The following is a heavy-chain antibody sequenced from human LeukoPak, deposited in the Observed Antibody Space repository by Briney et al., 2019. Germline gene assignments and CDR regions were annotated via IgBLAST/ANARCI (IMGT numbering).Heavy chain of an antibody. J-gene: IGHJ4*02. Sequence: SETLSLTCTVSGGSISGHFWSWIRQPPGKGLEWIGYIYYSGSTNYNPSLKSRVTISVDTSKNQFSLKLTSVTAADTAVYYCARFGTSSSRFFDQWGQGTLVTVSS. D-gene: IGHD6-6*01. CDR3: ARFGTSSSRFFDQ. CDR2: IYYSGST. V-gene: IGHV4-59*08. CDR1: GGSISGHF.